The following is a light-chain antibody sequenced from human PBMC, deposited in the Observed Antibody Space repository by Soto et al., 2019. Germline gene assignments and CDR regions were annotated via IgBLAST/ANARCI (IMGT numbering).Light chain of an antibody. CDR3: AAWDDSLSGYVV. CDR2: SNN. V-gene: IGLV1-47*02. Sequence: QSVLTQPPSASGTPGQRVTISCSGSSSNIGSNYVYWYQQLPGTAPKLLIYSNNQRPSGVPDRFSGSKSGTSASLAISGLRSEDEADYYCAAWDDSLSGYVVLGGGTKLTVL. CDR1: SSNIGSNY. J-gene: IGLJ2*01.